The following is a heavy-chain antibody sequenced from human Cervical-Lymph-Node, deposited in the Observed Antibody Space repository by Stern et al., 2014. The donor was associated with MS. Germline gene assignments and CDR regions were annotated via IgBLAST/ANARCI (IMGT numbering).Heavy chain of an antibody. Sequence: VQLVESGAEVKKPGSSVKVSFKASGDSFSNLDISWVRQAPGQGPAWLGGITPLFGTSNLAQKFQGRVIFTADESTSTTYMEMSRLRSEDTAIYYCTRQQGGIAANWGQGTLVTVSS. V-gene: IGHV1-69*01. CDR3: TRQQGGIAAN. CDR2: ITPLFGTS. J-gene: IGHJ4*02. D-gene: IGHD6-13*01. CDR1: GDSFSNLD.